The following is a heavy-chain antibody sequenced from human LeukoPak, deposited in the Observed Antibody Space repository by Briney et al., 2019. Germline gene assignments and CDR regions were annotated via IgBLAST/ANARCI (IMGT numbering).Heavy chain of an antibody. CDR3: ARVTRWDWYFDP. J-gene: IGHJ2*01. CDR2: IYSDGSTV. CDR1: GFTFSDHW. V-gene: IGHV3-74*01. D-gene: IGHD5-24*01. Sequence: PGGSLRLSCAASGFTFSDHWMHWVRQAPGKGLVWISRIYSDGSTVNYADSVKGRFTISRDNAKNTLYLQMNSLRAEDTALYYCARVTRWDWYFDPWGRGALVTVSS.